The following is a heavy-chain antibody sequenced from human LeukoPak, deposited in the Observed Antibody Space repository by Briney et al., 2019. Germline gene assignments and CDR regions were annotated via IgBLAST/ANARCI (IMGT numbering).Heavy chain of an antibody. D-gene: IGHD2-2*01. CDR1: GLPIADFA. J-gene: IGHJ4*02. V-gene: IGHV3-43*02. CDR2: ISGDGVST. Sequence: GGSLRLSCVAPGLPIADFAMHWVRQAPGKGLEWVSLISGDGVSTFYADSVKGRFTISRDNSKNTLYLQMNSLRAEDTAVYYCARADIVVVPAAIGIDYWGQGTLVTVSS. CDR3: ARADIVVVPAAIGIDY.